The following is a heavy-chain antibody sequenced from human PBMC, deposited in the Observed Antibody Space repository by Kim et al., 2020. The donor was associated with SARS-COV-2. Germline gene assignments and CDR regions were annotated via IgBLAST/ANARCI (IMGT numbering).Heavy chain of an antibody. Sequence: ASVKVSCKTSGYTFTSYGLSWVRQVPGQELEWMGWIDHYSGYTNYADKFQGRVTMTTDTTASTAYNVLKSLRYDDTAVYYCSRGRKPDYWGQGSLVTVSS. CDR1: GYTFTSYG. CDR2: IDHYSGYT. V-gene: IGHV1-18*04. J-gene: IGHJ4*02. CDR3: SRGRKPDY.